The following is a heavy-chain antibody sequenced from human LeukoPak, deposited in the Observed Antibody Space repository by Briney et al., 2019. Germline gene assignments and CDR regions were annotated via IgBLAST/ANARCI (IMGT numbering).Heavy chain of an antibody. Sequence: GESLKISWKGPGYSFTSYWIGWVRQMPGKGLEWKGIIYPGDSDTRYSPSFQGQVTISAVKSISTAYLQWSSLRASDTAMYYCARRICSGGSCFEDYWGQGTLVTVSS. V-gene: IGHV5-51*01. D-gene: IGHD2-15*01. CDR1: GYSFTSYW. J-gene: IGHJ4*02. CDR3: ARRICSGGSCFEDY. CDR2: IYPGDSDT.